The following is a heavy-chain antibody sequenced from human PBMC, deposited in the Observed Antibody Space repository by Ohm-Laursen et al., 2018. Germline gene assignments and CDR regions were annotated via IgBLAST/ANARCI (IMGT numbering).Heavy chain of an antibody. CDR3: AVSEVRYSFTYLADF. J-gene: IGHJ3*01. D-gene: IGHD3-9*01. V-gene: IGHV4-4*07. Sequence: GTLSLTCIVSGDSINNYYWSWIRQPAGKGLEWIGRMYATGSSNYNPSLNSRVTMSVDTSRNQFSLKLTSVTAADTAVYYCAVSEVRYSFTYLADFWGQGTMVTVS. CDR1: GDSINNYY. CDR2: MYATGSS.